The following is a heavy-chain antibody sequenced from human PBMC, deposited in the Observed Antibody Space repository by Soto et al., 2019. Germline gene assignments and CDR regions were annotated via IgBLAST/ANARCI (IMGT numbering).Heavy chain of an antibody. CDR3: ARDRHTAMVSINWFDP. J-gene: IGHJ5*02. D-gene: IGHD5-18*01. Sequence: ASVKVSCKASGYTFTSYGISWVRQAPGQGLEWMGWISAYNGNTNYAHKLQGRVTMTTDTSTSTAYMELRSLRSDNTAVYYCARDRHTAMVSINWFDPWGQGTLVTVSS. CDR1: GYTFTSYG. CDR2: ISAYNGNT. V-gene: IGHV1-18*04.